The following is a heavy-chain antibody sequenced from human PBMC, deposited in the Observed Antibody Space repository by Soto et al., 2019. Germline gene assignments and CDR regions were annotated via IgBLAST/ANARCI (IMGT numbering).Heavy chain of an antibody. Sequence: PGGSLRLSCSVSGFTFRSYAMHWGRQAPGKGLEYVASISSEGASTYYADSVKGRFIISRDNSKNTLYLQMSSLRAEDTAVYYCVKDRYVDYWRQGMLVTVSS. CDR1: GFTFRSYA. CDR3: VKDRYVDY. V-gene: IGHV3-64D*06. CDR2: ISSEGAST. J-gene: IGHJ4*02.